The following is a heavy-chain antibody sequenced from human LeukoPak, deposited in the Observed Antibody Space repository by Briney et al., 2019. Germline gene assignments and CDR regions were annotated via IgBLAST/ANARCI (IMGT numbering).Heavy chain of an antibody. CDR1: GFTLTKYY. CDR2: IHPDGGGT. J-gene: IGHJ5*02. V-gene: IGHV1-46*01. CDR3: VREGGGSCSGGSCFRFDP. D-gene: IGHD2-15*01. Sequence: ASVMVSCKASGFTLTKYYMHWVRHAPGQGPEWMGAIHPDGGGTSYAPNFQGRVTMTRSTGAVFMELAGLTYDDTAVYYCVREGGGSCSGGSCFRFDPWGQGTLVTVSS.